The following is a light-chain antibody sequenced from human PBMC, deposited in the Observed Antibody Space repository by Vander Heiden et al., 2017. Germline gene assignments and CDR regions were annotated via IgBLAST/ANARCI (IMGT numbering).Light chain of an antibody. CDR1: NIGSQS. CDR3: QVWDSSSDHVV. CDR2: DDS. Sequence: SYVLTQPPSVSVAPGQTARITCRGNNIGSQSVHWYQQKPGQAPVLVVYDDSDRPSGIPERFSGSNSGNTATLTISRVEAGDEADYYCQVWDSSSDHVVFGGGTKLTVL. J-gene: IGLJ2*01. V-gene: IGLV3-21*02.